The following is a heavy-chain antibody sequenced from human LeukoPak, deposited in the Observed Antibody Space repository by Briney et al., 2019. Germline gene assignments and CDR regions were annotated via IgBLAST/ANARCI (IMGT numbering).Heavy chain of an antibody. J-gene: IGHJ4*02. V-gene: IGHV3-23*01. CDR2: ISGSGGST. CDR1: GFTFSSYG. Sequence: GGSLRLPCAASGFTFSSYGMSWVRQAPGKGLEWVSAISGSGGSTYYADSVKGRFTISRDNSKNTLCLQMNSLRAEDTAVYYCAKDEEYYDILTGYYLGVGYFDYWGQGTLVTVSS. CDR3: AKDEEYYDILTGYYLGVGYFDY. D-gene: IGHD3-9*01.